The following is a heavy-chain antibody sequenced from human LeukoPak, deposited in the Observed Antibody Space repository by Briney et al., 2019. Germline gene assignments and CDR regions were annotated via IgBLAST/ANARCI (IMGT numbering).Heavy chain of an antibody. CDR3: ARDSGTTGTTGFPFDY. D-gene: IGHD1-1*01. Sequence: SGTLSLTCAVSGGSISSSNWWSWVRQPPGKGLEWIGEIYHSGSTNYNPSLKSRVTISVDKSKNQFPLKLSSVTAADTAVYYCARDSGTTGTTGFPFDYWGQGTLVTVSS. CDR2: IYHSGST. J-gene: IGHJ4*02. V-gene: IGHV4-4*02. CDR1: GGSISSSNW.